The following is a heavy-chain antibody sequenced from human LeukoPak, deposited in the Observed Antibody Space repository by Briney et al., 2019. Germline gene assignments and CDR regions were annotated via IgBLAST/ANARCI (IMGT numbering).Heavy chain of an antibody. J-gene: IGHJ2*01. CDR2: ISSSSSYI. V-gene: IGHV3-21*01. Sequence: KSGGSLRLSCAASGFTFSSYSMNWVRQAPGKGLEWVSSISSSSSYIYYADSVKGRFTISRDNAKNSLYLQMNSLRAEDTAVYYCARDLREGSGYDKGWYFDLWGRGTLVTVSS. CDR3: ARDLREGSGYDKGWYFDL. CDR1: GFTFSSYS. D-gene: IGHD5-12*01.